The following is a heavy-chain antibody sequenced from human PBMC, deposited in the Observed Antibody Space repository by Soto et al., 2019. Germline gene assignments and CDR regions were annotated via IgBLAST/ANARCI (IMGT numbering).Heavy chain of an antibody. V-gene: IGHV3-43*01. Sequence: EVQLVESGGVVVQPGGSLRLSCAASGFTFDDYTMHWVRQAPGKGLEWVSLISWDGGSTYYADSVKGRFTISRDNSKNSLYLQMNRLRTEDTALYYCAKPFYEAVGGVIVNYYFDYWGQGTLVTVSS. CDR3: AKPFYEAVGGVIVNYYFDY. CDR2: ISWDGGST. D-gene: IGHD3-16*02. J-gene: IGHJ4*02. CDR1: GFTFDDYT.